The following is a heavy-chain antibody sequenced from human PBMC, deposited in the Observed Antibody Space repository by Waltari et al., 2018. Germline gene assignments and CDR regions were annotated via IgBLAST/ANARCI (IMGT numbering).Heavy chain of an antibody. V-gene: IGHV1-2*02. CDR2: FNPNSGGT. D-gene: IGHD6-19*01. CDR3: ARGDSGWYYYYYGMDV. Sequence: QVQLVQSGAEVKKPGASVKVSCKASGYTFTGYYMHWVRQATGQGLEWMGWFNPNSGGTNYAQKLQRRVTMTRDTSISTAYMELSRLRSDDTAVYYCARGDSGWYYYYYGMDVWGQGTTVTVSS. J-gene: IGHJ6*02. CDR1: GYTFTGYY.